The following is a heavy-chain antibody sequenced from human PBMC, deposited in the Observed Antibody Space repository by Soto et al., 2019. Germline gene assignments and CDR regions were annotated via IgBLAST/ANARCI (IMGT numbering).Heavy chain of an antibody. CDR1: GFTFSSYG. Sequence: VQLLESGGGLVQPGGSLRLSCAASGFTFSSYGISWVRQAPGQGLEWMGWISAYNGNTNYAQKLQGRVTMTTDTSTSTAYMELRSLRSDDTAVYYCASPSTYGSGSYFDYWGQGTLVTVSS. CDR3: ASPSTYGSGSYFDY. CDR2: ISAYNGNT. V-gene: IGHV1-18*01. J-gene: IGHJ4*02. D-gene: IGHD3-10*01.